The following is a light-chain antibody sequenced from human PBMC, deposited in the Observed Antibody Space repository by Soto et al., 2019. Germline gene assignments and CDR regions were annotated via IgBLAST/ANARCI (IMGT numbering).Light chain of an antibody. CDR1: QSISSW. Sequence: DIQMTQSPSTLSASVGDRVTITCRASQSISSWLAWYQQKPGKAPKLLIYKASTLESGVPSSFSGSGAGTEFTLTISSLQPDDFATYYCQQYKSYPLTFGGGTKVEIK. CDR2: KAS. V-gene: IGKV1-5*03. CDR3: QQYKSYPLT. J-gene: IGKJ4*01.